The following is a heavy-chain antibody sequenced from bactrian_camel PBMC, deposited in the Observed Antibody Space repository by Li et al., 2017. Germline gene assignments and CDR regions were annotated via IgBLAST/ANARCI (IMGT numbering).Heavy chain of an antibody. D-gene: IGHD2*01. CDR1: GFTFSNSA. CDR3: AQETYGTPAY. J-gene: IGHJ4*01. CDR2: IHEGGGTT. V-gene: IGHV3S31*01. Sequence: VQLVESGGGLVQPGGSLRLSCAASGFTFSNSAMSWVRQAPGKGLEWVSSIHEGGGTTYYSDSVKGRFTISRDNAKNTLYLQMNSLKTEDGAMYYCAQETYGTPAYWGQGTQVTVS.